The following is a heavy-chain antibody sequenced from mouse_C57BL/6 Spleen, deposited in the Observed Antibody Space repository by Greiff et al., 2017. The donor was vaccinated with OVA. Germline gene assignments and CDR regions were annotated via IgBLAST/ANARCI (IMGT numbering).Heavy chain of an antibody. CDR2: INPNNGGT. V-gene: IGHV1-18*01. J-gene: IGHJ3*01. Sequence: EVKLVESGPELVKPGASVKIPCKASGYTFTDYNMDWVKQSHGKSLEWIGDINPNNGGTIYNQKFKGKATLTVDTSSSTAYMELRSLTSEDTAVYDSARGGTDGRAWFAYWGQGTLVTVSA. CDR1: GYTFTDYN. D-gene: IGHD1-1*02. CDR3: ARGGTDGRAWFAY.